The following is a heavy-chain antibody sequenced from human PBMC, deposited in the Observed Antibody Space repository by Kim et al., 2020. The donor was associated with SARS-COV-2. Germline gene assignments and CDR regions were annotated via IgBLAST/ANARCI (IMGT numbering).Heavy chain of an antibody. V-gene: IGHV1-24*01. CDR2: FDPEDAET. J-gene: IGHJ6*02. Sequence: ASVKVSCKVSGYTLIELSMHCVRQAPGKGLEWMGGFDPEDAETIYAQKFQGRVTMTEDTSTDTAYMELSSLRSEDTAVYYCATAPAVAGTPNDYYYYYGMDVWGQGTTVTVSS. D-gene: IGHD6-19*01. CDR3: ATAPAVAGTPNDYYYYYGMDV. CDR1: GYTLIELS.